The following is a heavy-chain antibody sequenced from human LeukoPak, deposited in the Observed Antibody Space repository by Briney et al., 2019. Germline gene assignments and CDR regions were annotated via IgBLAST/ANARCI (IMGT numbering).Heavy chain of an antibody. CDR2: INHSGST. D-gene: IGHD3-22*01. Sequence: SETLSLTCAVYGGSLSGYYWSWIRQSPGKGLEWIGEINHSGSTNYNPSLKSRVTISVDTSKNQFSLKLSSVTAADTAVYYCASTYDSSGYYSNDAFDIWGQGTMVTVSS. V-gene: IGHV4-34*01. J-gene: IGHJ3*02. CDR1: GGSLSGYY. CDR3: ASTYDSSGYYSNDAFDI.